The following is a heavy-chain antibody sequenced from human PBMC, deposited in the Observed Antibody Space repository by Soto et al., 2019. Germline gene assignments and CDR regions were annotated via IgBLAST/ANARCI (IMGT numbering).Heavy chain of an antibody. CDR3: VRPGIVYLHGLVDV. V-gene: IGHV4-59*08. CDR1: SGPDRSHN. J-gene: IGHJ6*02. D-gene: IGHD3-16*02. CDR2: VYYTGDT. Sequence: QVQLQQSGPRLVKPSETLSLTCTVSSGPDRSHNWGWIRQPPGRGLEWIGYVYYTGDTAYNPSLRGRVTMSADTSTNDISLTLNSVTAADTAVYYCVRPGIVYLHGLVDVWGQGTTVSVSS.